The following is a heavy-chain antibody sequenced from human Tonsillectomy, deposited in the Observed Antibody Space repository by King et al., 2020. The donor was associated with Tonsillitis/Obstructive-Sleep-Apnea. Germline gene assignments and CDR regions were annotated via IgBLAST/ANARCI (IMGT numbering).Heavy chain of an antibody. CDR2: IYSGGRT. D-gene: IGHD2-2*01. Sequence: VQLVESGGGLIQPGGSLRLSCAASGFIVSSNYMSWVRQAPGKGLEGVSLIYSGGRTYHADSVKGRFTISRDNSKNTLYLQMNRLRAEDTAVYYCARDRCSSTSCYGALDYWGQGTRVTVSS. CDR3: ARDRCSSTSCYGALDY. J-gene: IGHJ4*02. V-gene: IGHV3-53*01. CDR1: GFIVSSNY.